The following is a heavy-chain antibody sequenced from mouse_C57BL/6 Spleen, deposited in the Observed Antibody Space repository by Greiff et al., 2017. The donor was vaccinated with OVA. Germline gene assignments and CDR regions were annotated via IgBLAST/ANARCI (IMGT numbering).Heavy chain of an antibody. D-gene: IGHD3-1*01. CDR3: ARARRGGDY. CDR1: GYTFTSYW. V-gene: IGHV1-69*01. CDR2: IDPSDSYT. Sequence: QVQLQQPGAELVMPGASVKLSCKASGYTFTSYWMHWVKQRPGQGLEWIGEIDPSDSYTNYNQKFKGKSTLTVDKSSSTAYMQLSSLTSEDSAVYYCARARRGGDYWGQGTTLTVSS. J-gene: IGHJ2*01.